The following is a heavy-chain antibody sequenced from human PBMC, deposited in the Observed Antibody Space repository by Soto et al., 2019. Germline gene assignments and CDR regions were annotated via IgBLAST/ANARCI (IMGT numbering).Heavy chain of an antibody. D-gene: IGHD3-10*01. J-gene: IGHJ6*02. CDR3: AKAPFRRPYYFYGMDV. Sequence: GGSLRLSCVASGVTFSDFGMHWVRQGPGKGLEWLAVISEDAETDFHADSVKGRFTVSRDNFKETLYLQMNSLTTDDSGVYFCAKAPFRRPYYFYGMDVWGQGTTVTVSS. CDR2: ISEDAETD. V-gene: IGHV3-30*18. CDR1: GVTFSDFG.